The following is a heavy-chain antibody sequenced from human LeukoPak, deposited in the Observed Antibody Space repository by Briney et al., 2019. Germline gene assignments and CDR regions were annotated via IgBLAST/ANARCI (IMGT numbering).Heavy chain of an antibody. D-gene: IGHD6-19*01. V-gene: IGHV1-69*13. J-gene: IGHJ4*02. Sequence: ASVKVSCKASGYTFTSYGISWVRQAPGQGLEWMGGIIPIFGTANYAQKFQGRVTITADESTSTAYMELSSLRSEDTAVYYCARGEYSSGVDYWGQGTLVTVSS. CDR2: IIPIFGTA. CDR3: ARGEYSSGVDY. CDR1: GYTFTSYG.